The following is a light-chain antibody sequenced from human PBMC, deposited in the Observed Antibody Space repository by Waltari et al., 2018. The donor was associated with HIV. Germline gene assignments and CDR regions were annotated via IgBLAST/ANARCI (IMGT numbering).Light chain of an antibody. CDR3: CSYTGSSTRRPYV. Sequence: QSALTQHASVSGSPGQSFPLSCTGTSSDGGSYNLVSWYRTHPGKAPQVMIYAGSKRPSGVSNRFSGSKSGNTASLTISGLQAEDEADYYCCSYTGSSTRRPYVFGTGTKVTVL. CDR2: AGS. J-gene: IGLJ1*01. CDR1: SSDGGSYNL. V-gene: IGLV2-23*01.